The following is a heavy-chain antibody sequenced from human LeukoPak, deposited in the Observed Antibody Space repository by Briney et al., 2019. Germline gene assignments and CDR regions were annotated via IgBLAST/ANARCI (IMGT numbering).Heavy chain of an antibody. CDR3: ATREYSSSWYN. Sequence: SETLSLTCTVSGGSINSSSYYWGWIRQPPGKGLEWIGSIYYSGSTYYNPSLKSRVTISVDTSKNQFSLKLSSVTAADTAVYYCATREYSSSWYNWGQGTLVTVSS. J-gene: IGHJ4*02. CDR2: IYYSGST. D-gene: IGHD6-13*01. V-gene: IGHV4-39*07. CDR1: GGSINSSSYY.